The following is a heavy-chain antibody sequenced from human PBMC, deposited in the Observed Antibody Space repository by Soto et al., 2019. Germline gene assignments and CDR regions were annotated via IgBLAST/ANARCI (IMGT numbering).Heavy chain of an antibody. CDR3: ARSRRTNKRFLEWPDTFDI. D-gene: IGHD3-3*01. J-gene: IGHJ3*02. CDR1: GCTFSSYT. CDR2: IIPILGIA. Sequence: GASVKLSCKASGCTFSSYTISWVRQAPGQGLEWMGRIIPILGIANYAQKFQGRVTITADKSTSTAYMELSSLRSEDTAVYYCARSRRTNKRFLEWPDTFDIWGQGTMVTVSS. V-gene: IGHV1-69*02.